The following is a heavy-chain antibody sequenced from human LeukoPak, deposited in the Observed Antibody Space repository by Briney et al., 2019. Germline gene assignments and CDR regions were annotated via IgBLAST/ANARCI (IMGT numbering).Heavy chain of an antibody. CDR3: ARDIPVDSRSSVPKPVRDS. V-gene: IGHV3-23*01. CDR1: GFTFNSYA. CDR2: TSGSTGST. Sequence: PGGSLRLSCAASGFTFNSYAMSWVRQAPGKGLEWVSATSGSTGSTYYADSVKGRFSISTDSSKNTLYLQMTSLRAEDTAVYYCARDIPVDSRSSVPKPVRDSWGQGTLVTVSS. D-gene: IGHD6-6*01. J-gene: IGHJ5*02.